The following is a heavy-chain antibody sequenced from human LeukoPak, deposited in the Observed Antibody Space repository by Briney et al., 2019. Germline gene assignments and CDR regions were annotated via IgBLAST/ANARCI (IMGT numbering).Heavy chain of an antibody. CDR1: GGTFSSYA. Sequence: SVKVSCKASGGTFSSYAISWVRQAPGQGLEWMGGIIPIFGTANYAQKFQGRATITADESTSTAYMELSSLRSEDTAVYYCARGAYSSGWYGNWFDPWGQGTLVTVSS. D-gene: IGHD6-19*01. CDR2: IIPIFGTA. J-gene: IGHJ5*02. V-gene: IGHV1-69*13. CDR3: ARGAYSSGWYGNWFDP.